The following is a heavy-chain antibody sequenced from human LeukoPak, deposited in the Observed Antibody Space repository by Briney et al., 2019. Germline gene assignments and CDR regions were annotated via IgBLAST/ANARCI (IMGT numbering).Heavy chain of an antibody. V-gene: IGHV5-51*01. CDR1: GYSFTSYW. J-gene: IGHJ4*02. CDR2: IYPGDSDT. D-gene: IGHD3-22*01. CDR3: ARTPRPLSRITMIVEGYYFDY. Sequence: GESLKISCKGSGYSFTSYWIGWVRQMPGKGLEWMGIIYPGDSDTRYSPSFQGQVTISADKSISTAYLQWSSLKASDTAMYYCARTPRPLSRITMIVEGYYFDYWGQGTLVTVSS.